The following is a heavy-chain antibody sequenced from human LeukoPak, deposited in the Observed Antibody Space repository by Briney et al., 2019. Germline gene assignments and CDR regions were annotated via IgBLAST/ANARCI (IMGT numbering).Heavy chain of an antibody. D-gene: IGHD3-22*01. J-gene: IGHJ4*02. CDR1: GFTFSRYW. Sequence: GGSLRLSCSASGFTFSRYWMTWVRQAPGKGLEWVANIKYDGSEKNYVDSVKGRFTISRDNAKKSLYLQMNSLRAEDTAMYYCATPLDYYDTSGYHQGGDWGQGTLVTVSS. CDR2: IKYDGSEK. V-gene: IGHV3-7*03. CDR3: ATPLDYYDTSGYHQGGD.